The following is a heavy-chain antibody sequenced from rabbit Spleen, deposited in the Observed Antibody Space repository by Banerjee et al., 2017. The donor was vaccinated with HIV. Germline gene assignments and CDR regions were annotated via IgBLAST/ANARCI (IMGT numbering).Heavy chain of an antibody. CDR3: ARARDTYDDVGDYARLDL. V-gene: IGHV1S7*01. CDR1: GFDFNSYY. Sequence: EESGGRLVQPGGSLTLSCKASGFDFNSYYISWVRQAPGKGLEWIGIIHAGKGSTEYASWVNGRFTISSDNAQNTVDLKMNSLTAADTATYFCARARDTYDDVGDYARLDLWGPGTLVTVS. D-gene: IGHD2-1*01. CDR2: IHAGKGST. J-gene: IGHJ3*01.